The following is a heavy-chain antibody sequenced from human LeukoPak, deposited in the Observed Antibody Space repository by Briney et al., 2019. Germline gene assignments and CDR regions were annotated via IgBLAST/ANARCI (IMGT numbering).Heavy chain of an antibody. CDR2: IGSDNKP. CDR3: VKDIQVTY. J-gene: IGHJ4*02. V-gene: IGHV3-23*01. CDR1: GFTFSAYA. Sequence: PGGSLRLSCEASGFTFSAYAMTWVRQAPGQGLEWVSSIGSDNKPHYSESVKGRFAISRDNSKNTLFLQMNSLRAEDTAMYYCVKDIQVTYWGQGTLVTVSS. D-gene: IGHD4-23*01.